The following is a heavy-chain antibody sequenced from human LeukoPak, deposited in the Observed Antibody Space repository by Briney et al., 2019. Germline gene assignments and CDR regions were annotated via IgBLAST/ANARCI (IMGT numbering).Heavy chain of an antibody. J-gene: IGHJ4*02. Sequence: GGSLRLSCAASGFTFSSYNMNWVRQAPGKGLEWVSYISGGGNTIKYADSVKGRFTISRDNGKNSLYLHMGSLQAEDTAVYYCARDPTALEDFDYWGQGTQVTVSS. V-gene: IGHV3-48*04. CDR1: GFTFSSYN. CDR3: ARDPTALEDFDY. CDR2: ISGGGNTI.